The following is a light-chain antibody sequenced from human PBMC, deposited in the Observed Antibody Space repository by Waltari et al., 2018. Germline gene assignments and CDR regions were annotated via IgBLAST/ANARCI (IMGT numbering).Light chain of an antibody. V-gene: IGKV1-39*01. CDR1: QTISTS. CDR3: QQSYSTPYT. J-gene: IGKJ2*01. CDR2: AAS. Sequence: DIQMTQSPSSLSASVGDRVTITCRASQTISTSLNWYQHKPGKAPTLLIYAASNLQSGVPSRFSGSGSATDFTLAISRLQPEDFATYFCQQSYSTPYTFGQGTKVEIK.